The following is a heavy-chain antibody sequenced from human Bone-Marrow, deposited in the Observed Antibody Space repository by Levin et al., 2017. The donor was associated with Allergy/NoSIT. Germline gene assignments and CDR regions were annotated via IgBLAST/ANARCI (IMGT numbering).Heavy chain of an antibody. Sequence: PGGSLRLSCAASGFTVSRNYMSWVRQAPGKGLEWVSLIYSGGDTQYADSVKGRFTISRDNSKNTLYLQMNSLRADDTAVDYGARDGVATAAGAAWGQGTLVTVSS. J-gene: IGHJ4*02. CDR3: ARDGVATAAGAA. CDR1: GFTVSRNY. D-gene: IGHD6-13*01. V-gene: IGHV3-66*01. CDR2: IYSGGDT.